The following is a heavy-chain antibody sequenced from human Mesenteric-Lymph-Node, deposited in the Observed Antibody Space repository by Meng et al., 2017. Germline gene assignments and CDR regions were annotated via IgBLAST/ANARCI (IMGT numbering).Heavy chain of an antibody. CDR1: GYSISSGYY. D-gene: IGHD3-22*01. CDR3: AREFLSYYDSRGYSRGAFDI. V-gene: IGHV4-38-2*02. CDR2: IYHSGST. J-gene: IGHJ3*02. Sequence: SETLSLTCTVSGYSISSGYYWGWIRQPPGKGLEWIGSIYHSGSTYYNPSLKSRVTISVDTSKNQFSLKLSSVTAADTAVYYCAREFLSYYDSRGYSRGAFDIWGQGTMVTVSS.